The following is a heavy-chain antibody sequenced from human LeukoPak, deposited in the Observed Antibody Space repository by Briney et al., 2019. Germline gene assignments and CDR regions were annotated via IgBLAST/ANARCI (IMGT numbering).Heavy chain of an antibody. CDR1: GFTFSSYA. J-gene: IGHJ4*02. V-gene: IGHV3-30-3*01. CDR2: ISYDGSNK. Sequence: PGGSLRLSCAASGFTFSSYAMHWVRQAPGKGLEWVAVISYDGSNKYYADPVKGRFTISRDNSKNTLYLQMNSLRAEDTAVYYCARVGRRKDIVVVPAANPLDYWGQGTLVTVSS. CDR3: ARVGRRKDIVVVPAANPLDY. D-gene: IGHD2-2*01.